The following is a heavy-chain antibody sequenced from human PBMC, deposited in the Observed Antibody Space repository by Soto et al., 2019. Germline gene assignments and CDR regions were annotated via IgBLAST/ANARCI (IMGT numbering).Heavy chain of an antibody. CDR3: ARDNRYNWNYEGWFDP. CDR1: GYSFSDYD. Sequence: QVQLVQSGAEVKKPGASVKVSCKASGYSFSDYDINWVRQATGQGHEWMGWMNPTSGNTGYAQKFHGIVTMTRNTSINTAYMELSSLGSEDTAVYYCARDNRYNWNYEGWFDPWGQGPLVTVSS. D-gene: IGHD1-7*01. J-gene: IGHJ5*02. V-gene: IGHV1-8*01. CDR2: MNPTSGNT.